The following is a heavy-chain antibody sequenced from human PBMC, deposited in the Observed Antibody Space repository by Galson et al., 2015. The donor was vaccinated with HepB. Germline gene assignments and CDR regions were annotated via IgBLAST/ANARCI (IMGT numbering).Heavy chain of an antibody. CDR1: GYTFTPNY. CDR2: LNPSTGST. Sequence: SVKVPCKSSGYTFTPNYLHWVRRASGRGLELVAILNPSTGSTTYAQQFQGRLTVTRDTSLGTVFMDLNSLTSEDTAVYYCARGVATQHFDFWGLGTLITVSS. V-gene: IGHV1-46*01. J-gene: IGHJ4*02. CDR3: ARGVATQHFDF. D-gene: IGHD2-15*01.